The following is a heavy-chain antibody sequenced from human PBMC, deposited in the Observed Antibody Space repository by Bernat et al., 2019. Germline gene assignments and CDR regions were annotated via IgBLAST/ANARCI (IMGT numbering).Heavy chain of an antibody. V-gene: IGHV3-30-3*01. J-gene: IGHJ6*02. Sequence: QVQLVESGGVVVQPGRSLRLSCAASGFTFSSYAMHWVRQAPGKGLEWVAVISYDGSNKYYADSVKGRFTISRDNSKNTLYLQMNSLRAEDTAVYYCAREGYCSGGSCYSYYYYGMDVWGQGTTVTVSS. D-gene: IGHD2-15*01. CDR1: GFTFSSYA. CDR3: AREGYCSGGSCYSYYYYGMDV. CDR2: ISYDGSNK.